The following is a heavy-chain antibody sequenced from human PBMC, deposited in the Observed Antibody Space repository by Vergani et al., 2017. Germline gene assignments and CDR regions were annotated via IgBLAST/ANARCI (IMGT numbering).Heavy chain of an antibody. CDR3: ARAPDSYCSSTSCYYCFDP. CDR2: IRGIGGST. CDR1: GFTFSSYA. D-gene: IGHD2-2*01. Sequence: EVQLLESGGGLVQPGGSLRLSCAASGFTFSSYAMSWVRQAPGKGLEWVSAIRGIGGSTYYADSVKGRFTISRDNSKNTLYLQMHSLRAEDTAVYYCARAPDSYCSSTSCYYCFDPWSQGTLVTVSS. V-gene: IGHV3-23*01. J-gene: IGHJ5*02.